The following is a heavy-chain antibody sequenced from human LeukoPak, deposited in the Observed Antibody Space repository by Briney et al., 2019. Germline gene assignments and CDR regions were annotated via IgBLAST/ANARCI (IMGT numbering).Heavy chain of an antibody. Sequence: GGSLRLSCPASGFTFSDYSMNWVRQAPGKGLEWISYIGISSGNTKYADSVKGRFTISGDSARNSLYLQMNNLRVEDTAVYYCARDFRYAFDNWGQGTRVTVSS. V-gene: IGHV3-48*04. D-gene: IGHD5-12*01. CDR3: ARDFRYAFDN. CDR1: GFTFSDYS. J-gene: IGHJ4*02. CDR2: IGISSGNT.